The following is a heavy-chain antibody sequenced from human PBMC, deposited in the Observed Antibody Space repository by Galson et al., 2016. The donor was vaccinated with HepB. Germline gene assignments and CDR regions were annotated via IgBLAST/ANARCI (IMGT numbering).Heavy chain of an antibody. CDR1: GYSFTTYW. J-gene: IGHJ5*02. V-gene: IGHV5-51*01. D-gene: IGHD3-3*02. CDR2: IYPGDSDT. CDR3: ARRLTGFSILFYRFDP. Sequence: QSGADVKKPGESLKISCQGSGYSFTTYWIGWVRQMPGKGLEWMGIIYPGDSDTRYSPSFQGQVIISADKSNNTAYLQWSSLKASDTAMYYCARRLTGFSILFYRFDPWGQGTLVTVSS.